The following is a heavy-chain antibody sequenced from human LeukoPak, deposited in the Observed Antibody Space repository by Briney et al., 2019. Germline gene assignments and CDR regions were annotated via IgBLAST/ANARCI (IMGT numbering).Heavy chain of an antibody. V-gene: IGHV3-23*01. D-gene: IGHD6-19*01. CDR1: GFTFSNYA. CDR2: ISGNGGST. Sequence: GGSLRLSCAASGFTFSNYAMNWVRQPPGKGLEWVSGISGNGGSTYCADSVKGRFTISRDNSKNPLCLQMNSLRAEDTAVYHCAKDSGYYSGWYVSWGQGTLVTVS. CDR3: AKDSGYYSGWYVS. J-gene: IGHJ5*01.